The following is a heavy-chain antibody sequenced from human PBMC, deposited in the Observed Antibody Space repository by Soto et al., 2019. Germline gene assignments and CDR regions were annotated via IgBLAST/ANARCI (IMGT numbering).Heavy chain of an antibody. D-gene: IGHD3-22*01. Sequence: PGESLKISCKGSGYRFTSYWISWVRQMPGKGLEWMGRIDPSDSYTNYSPSFQGHVTISADKSISTAYLQWSSLKASDTAMYYCARPFTMKEAWFDPWGQGTLVTVSS. V-gene: IGHV5-10-1*01. J-gene: IGHJ5*02. CDR1: GYRFTSYW. CDR3: ARPFTMKEAWFDP. CDR2: IDPSDSYT.